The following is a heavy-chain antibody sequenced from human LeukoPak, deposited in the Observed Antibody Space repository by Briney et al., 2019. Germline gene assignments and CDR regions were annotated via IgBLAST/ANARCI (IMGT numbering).Heavy chain of an antibody. CDR3: ARDLPDIVATDADAFDI. CDR1: GGSISSYY. Sequence: SETLSLTCTVSGGSISSYYWSWIRQPAGKGLEWIGRIYTSGSTNYNPSLRSRVTISVDKSKNQFSLKLSSVTAADTAVYYCARDLPDIVATDADAFDIWGQGTMVTVS. V-gene: IGHV4-4*07. D-gene: IGHD5-12*01. J-gene: IGHJ3*02. CDR2: IYTSGST.